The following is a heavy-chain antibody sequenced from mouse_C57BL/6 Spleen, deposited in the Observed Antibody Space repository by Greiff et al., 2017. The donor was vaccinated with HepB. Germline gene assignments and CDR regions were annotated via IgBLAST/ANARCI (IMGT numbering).Heavy chain of an antibody. CDR2: IYPRSGNT. CDR3: AREAPITTVVATRYFDV. Sequence: QVQLQQSGAELARPGASVKLSCKASGYTFTSYGISWVKQRTGQGLEWIGEIYPRSGNTYYNEKFKGKATLTADKFSSTAYMELRSLTSEDSAVYFCAREAPITTVVATRYFDVRGTGTTVTVSS. J-gene: IGHJ1*03. V-gene: IGHV1-81*01. D-gene: IGHD1-1*01. CDR1: GYTFTSYG.